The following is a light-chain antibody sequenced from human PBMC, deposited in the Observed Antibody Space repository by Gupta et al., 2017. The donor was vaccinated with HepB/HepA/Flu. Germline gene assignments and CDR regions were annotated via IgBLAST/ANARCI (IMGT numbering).Light chain of an antibody. Sequence: QSALTQPASVSGSPGQSITISCTGTGRDVGRYNLVSWYQQHPGKAPKLIIYEVTTRPSGVSNRFSGPKSGSTASLTISGLQAEDEADYYCCSFTDSSAFVLFGGGTKLTVL. CDR1: GRDVGRYNL. CDR2: EVT. CDR3: CSFTDSSAFVL. V-gene: IGLV2-23*02. J-gene: IGLJ2*01.